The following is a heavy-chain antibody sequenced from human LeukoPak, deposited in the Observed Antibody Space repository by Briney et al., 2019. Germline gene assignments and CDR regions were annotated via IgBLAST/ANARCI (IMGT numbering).Heavy chain of an antibody. CDR2: INPNSGVT. CDR1: GYTFTGYY. CDR3: ARENYGSGKDGMDV. D-gene: IGHD3-10*01. J-gene: IGHJ6*02. V-gene: IGHV1-2*04. Sequence: ASVKVSCKASGYTFTGYYMHWVRQAPGQGLEWVGWINPNSGVTNYAQKFQGWVTMTRDTSISTAYMELSRLRSDDTAVYYCARENYGSGKDGMDVWGQGTTVTVSS.